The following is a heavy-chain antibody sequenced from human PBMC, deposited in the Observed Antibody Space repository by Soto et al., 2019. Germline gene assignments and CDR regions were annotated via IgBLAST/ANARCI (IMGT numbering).Heavy chain of an antibody. V-gene: IGHV3-30-3*01. CDR2: MSYDGSNK. D-gene: IGHD1-26*01. J-gene: IGHJ4*02. CDR3: AREVGSYSLFGEINFNY. Sequence: GGSLRLSCVASRFTFSTYAMHWVRQAPGKGLEWVAVMSYDGSNKYYADSVKGRFTISRDNSKNTLYLQMNSLRAEDTAVYYCAREVGSYSLFGEINFNYWGQGTLVTVSS. CDR1: RFTFSTYA.